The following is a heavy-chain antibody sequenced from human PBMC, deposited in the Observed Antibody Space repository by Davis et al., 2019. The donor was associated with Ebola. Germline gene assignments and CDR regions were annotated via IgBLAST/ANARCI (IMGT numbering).Heavy chain of an antibody. CDR3: ARETLTVISYYAMDV. J-gene: IGHJ6*02. D-gene: IGHD4-17*01. Sequence: GESLKISCAASGFAFTNYWMHWVRQAPGEGLVWVSRINSDGRSISYADDMKGRFTISRDNAQNTVYLQMNSLRAEDTGVYYCARETLTVISYYAMDVWGQGTTVTVS. V-gene: IGHV3-74*01. CDR2: INSDGRSI. CDR1: GFAFTNYW.